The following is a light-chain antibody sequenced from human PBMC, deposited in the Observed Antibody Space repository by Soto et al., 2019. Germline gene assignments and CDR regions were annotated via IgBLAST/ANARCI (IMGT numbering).Light chain of an antibody. CDR2: AAS. V-gene: IGKV1-9*01. CDR1: QGISSH. Sequence: DIHLTQSPSFLSASVGDRVTITCRASQGISSHLAWYQQKPGKAPKLLIYAASTLQSGVPSRFSGSGSGADFTLTIRSLQPEDSATYYCLHDYSYPRTFGQGTNVDI. J-gene: IGKJ1*01. CDR3: LHDYSYPRT.